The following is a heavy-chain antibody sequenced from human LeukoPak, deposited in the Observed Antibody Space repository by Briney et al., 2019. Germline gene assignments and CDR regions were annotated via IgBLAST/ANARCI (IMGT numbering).Heavy chain of an antibody. Sequence: GGPLRLSCAASGFIFSNAWMSWVRKAPGEGVEWVANIKQDGSDKYYVDSVKGRFTISRDNAKNSLYLQMNRLRAEDTAVYYCARVGLGHNWFDPWGQGTLVTVSS. CDR1: GFIFSNAW. CDR2: IKQDGSDK. CDR3: ARVGLGHNWFDP. D-gene: IGHD7-27*01. J-gene: IGHJ5*02. V-gene: IGHV3-7*05.